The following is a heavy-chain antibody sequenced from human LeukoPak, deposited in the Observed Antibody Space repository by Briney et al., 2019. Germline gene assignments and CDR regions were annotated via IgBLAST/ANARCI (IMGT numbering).Heavy chain of an antibody. D-gene: IGHD5-24*01. Sequence: TGGSLRLSCAASGFTFSSYGMHWVRQAPGKGLEWVAVIWYDGSNKYYADSVKGRFTISRDNSKNALYLQMNSLRAEDTAVYYCARASRTRWLQLGYFDYWGQGTLVTVSS. CDR3: ARASRTRWLQLGYFDY. CDR2: IWYDGSNK. CDR1: GFTFSSYG. J-gene: IGHJ4*02. V-gene: IGHV3-33*08.